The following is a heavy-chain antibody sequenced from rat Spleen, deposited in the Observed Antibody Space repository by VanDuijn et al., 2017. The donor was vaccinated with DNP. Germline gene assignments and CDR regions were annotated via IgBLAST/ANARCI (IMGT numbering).Heavy chain of an antibody. CDR2: IQSGGST. CDR1: GFSLTSYH. Sequence: QVQLKESGPGLVQPSQTLSLTCTVSGFSLTSYHVHWVRQPPGKGLEWMGRIQSGGSTDYNSALKSRLSISRDTSKSQVFLKMISVQTEDKARYFWARSGGYVYYREWGQGVMVTVSS. V-gene: IGHV2-27*01. J-gene: IGHJ2*01. CDR3: ARSGGYVYYRE. D-gene: IGHD1-6*01.